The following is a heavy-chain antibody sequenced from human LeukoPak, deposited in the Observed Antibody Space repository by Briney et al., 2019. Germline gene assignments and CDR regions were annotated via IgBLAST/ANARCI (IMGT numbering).Heavy chain of an antibody. CDR2: ISYNGSKQ. J-gene: IGHJ4*02. V-gene: IGHV3-30*03. CDR1: GFTFRSYG. D-gene: IGHD3-3*01. CDR3: ARDKDAYYDFWSGYSYYFDY. Sequence: PGGSLRLSCAASGFTFRSYGMHWVRQAPGKGLEWLCIISYNGSKQDYAVSVKGRFTISRDNSKNTLFLQLNSVRPEDTAVYYCARDKDAYYDFWSGYSYYFDYWGQGTLVTVSS.